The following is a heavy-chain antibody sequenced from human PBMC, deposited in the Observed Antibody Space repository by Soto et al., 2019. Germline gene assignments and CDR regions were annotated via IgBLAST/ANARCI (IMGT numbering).Heavy chain of an antibody. J-gene: IGHJ4*02. V-gene: IGHV3-21*01. Sequence: GGSLRLSCAASGFTFSSYSMNWVRQAPGNGLEWVSSISSSSSYIYYADSVKGRFTISRDNAKNSLYLQMNSLRAEDTAVYYCARGGLGSGWARTFDYWGQGTLVTVSS. CDR2: ISSSSSYI. D-gene: IGHD6-19*01. CDR3: ARGGLGSGWARTFDY. CDR1: GFTFSSYS.